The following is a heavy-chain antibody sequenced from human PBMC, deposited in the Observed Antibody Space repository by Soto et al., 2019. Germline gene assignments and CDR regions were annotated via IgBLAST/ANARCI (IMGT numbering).Heavy chain of an antibody. V-gene: IGHV1-3*01. J-gene: IGHJ3*02. CDR3: ARPKLVGVRGVFSLINAFDI. CDR2: INAGNGNT. CDR1: GYTFTSYA. Sequence: QVQLVQSGAEVKKPGASVKVSCKASGYTFTSYAMHWVRQAPGQRLEWMGWINAGNGNTKYSQKFQGRVTITRDTSASTAYMELRSLRSEDTAVYYCARPKLVGVRGVFSLINAFDIWGQGTMVTVSS. D-gene: IGHD3-10*01.